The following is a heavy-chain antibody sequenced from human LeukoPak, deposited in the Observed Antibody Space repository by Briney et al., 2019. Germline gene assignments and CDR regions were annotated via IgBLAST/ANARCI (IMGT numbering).Heavy chain of an antibody. CDR3: ARVFPSDY. J-gene: IGHJ4*02. D-gene: IGHD2/OR15-2a*01. CDR1: GGSISSSSYY. V-gene: IGHV4-39*01. CDR2: IYYSGGT. Sequence: PSETLSLTCTVSGGSISSSSYYWGWIRQPPGKGLEWIGSIYYSGGTYYNPSLKSRVTISVDTSKNQFSLKLSSVTAADTAVYYCARVFPSDYWGQGTLVTVSS.